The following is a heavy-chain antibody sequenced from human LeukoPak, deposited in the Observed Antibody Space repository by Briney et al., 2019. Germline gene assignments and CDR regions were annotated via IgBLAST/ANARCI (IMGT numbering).Heavy chain of an antibody. J-gene: IGHJ4*02. CDR3: ARSLPAYDSLDY. D-gene: IGHD3-22*01. CDR1: GFSFSSYS. V-gene: IGHV3-21*01. Sequence: GGSLRLSCAASGFSFSSYSMKWVRQAPGKGLEWVSSISSSSSYIYYADSVKGRFTISRDNAKNPLYLQMNSLRAEDTAGYYCARSLPAYDSLDYWGQGTLVTVSS. CDR2: ISSSSSYI.